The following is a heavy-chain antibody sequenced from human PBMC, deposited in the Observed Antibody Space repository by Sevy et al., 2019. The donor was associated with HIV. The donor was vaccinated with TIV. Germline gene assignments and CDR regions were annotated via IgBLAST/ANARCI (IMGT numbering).Heavy chain of an antibody. CDR2: IKNIHEGGST. Sequence: GGSLRLSCAASGFSFSGAWMRWVRQAPGGALEWVGRIKNIHEGGSTEYAAPVKGRFTISRDDSKNTLYLQLSSLKTDDTGVYYCTTDAGTTPWYALQHWGQGTLVTVSS. D-gene: IGHD1-1*01. V-gene: IGHV3-15*01. J-gene: IGHJ1*01. CDR3: TTDAGTTPWYALQH. CDR1: GFSFSGAW.